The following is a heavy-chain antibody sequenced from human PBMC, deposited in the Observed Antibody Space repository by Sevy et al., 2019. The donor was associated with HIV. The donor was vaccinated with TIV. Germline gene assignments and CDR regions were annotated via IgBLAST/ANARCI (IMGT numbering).Heavy chain of an antibody. V-gene: IGHV3-30*04. D-gene: IGHD3-10*01. J-gene: IGHJ5*02. CDR2: ISSDGSNK. CDR3: ARGAGWTFGELLGPMNP. Sequence: GGSLRLSCAASGFTFSSYAMHWVRQAPGKGLEWVAVISSDGSNKYYADSVKGRFTISRDNSKNTLYLQLNSLRAEDTAVHYCARGAGWTFGELLGPMNPWGQGTLVTVSS. CDR1: GFTFSSYA.